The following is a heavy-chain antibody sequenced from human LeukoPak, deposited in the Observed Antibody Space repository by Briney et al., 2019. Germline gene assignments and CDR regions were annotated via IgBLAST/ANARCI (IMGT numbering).Heavy chain of an antibody. V-gene: IGHV4-4*02. CDR2: IYHSGST. Sequence: SETLSLTCAVSGGSISSNNWWSWVRQPPGKGLEWIGEIYHSGSTSYNPSLKNRVTISVDKSNNRFSLRLTSVTAADTAMYYCAANGWYCLDHWGQGALVTVSS. D-gene: IGHD6-19*01. CDR1: GGSISSNNW. CDR3: AANGWYCLDH. J-gene: IGHJ1*01.